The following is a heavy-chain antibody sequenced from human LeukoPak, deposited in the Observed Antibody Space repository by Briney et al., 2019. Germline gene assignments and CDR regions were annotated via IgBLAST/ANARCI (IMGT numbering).Heavy chain of an antibody. J-gene: IGHJ4*02. CDR2: ISFDGST. CDR1: GFTFSDYW. CDR3: ARTFDY. V-gene: IGHV3-74*01. Sequence: GGSLRLSCAASGFTFSDYWMHWVRQAPGKGLVWVSCISFDGSTTYADSVKGRFTISRDNAKNSLYLQMNSLRAEDTAVYYCARTFDYWGQGTLVTVSS.